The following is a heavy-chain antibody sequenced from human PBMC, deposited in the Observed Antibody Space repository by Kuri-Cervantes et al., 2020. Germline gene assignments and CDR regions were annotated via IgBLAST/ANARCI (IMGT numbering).Heavy chain of an antibody. CDR1: GFTFSSYS. Sequence: LSLTCAASGFTFSSYSMNWVRQAPGKGLEWVSYISSSSSTIYYADSVKGRFTISRDNAKNSLYLQMNSLRDEDTAVYYCARQSSTSAGSFDYWGQGTLVTVSS. V-gene: IGHV3-48*02. CDR2: ISSSSSTI. CDR3: ARQSSTSAGSFDY. D-gene: IGHD2-2*01. J-gene: IGHJ4*02.